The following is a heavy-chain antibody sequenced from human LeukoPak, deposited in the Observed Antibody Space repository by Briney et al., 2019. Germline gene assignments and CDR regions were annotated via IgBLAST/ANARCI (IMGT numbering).Heavy chain of an antibody. J-gene: IGHJ4*02. CDR3: ARHYCGGDCYHFDY. V-gene: IGHV4-39*01. D-gene: IGHD2-21*02. CDR2: IHYSGSA. Sequence: PSETLSLTCTVSGASISSSTYYWGWIRQPPGKGLEWIGSIHYSGSAYYNPSKSRVTISVDTSKNQFSLKLSSVTAADTAVYYCARHYCGGDCYHFDYWGQGTLVTVSS. CDR1: GASISSSTYY.